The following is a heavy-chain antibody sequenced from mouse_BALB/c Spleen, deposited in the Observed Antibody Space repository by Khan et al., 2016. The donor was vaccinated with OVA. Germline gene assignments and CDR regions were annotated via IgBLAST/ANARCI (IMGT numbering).Heavy chain of an antibody. CDR1: GFTFSSYG. CDR2: INSNGGST. J-gene: IGHJ2*01. V-gene: IGHV5-6-3*01. Sequence: EVQGVESGGGLVQPGGSLKLSCAASGFTFSSYGMSWVRQTPDKRLELVATINSNGGSTYYPDSVKGRFTISRDNAKNTLYLQMSSLTSEETARYYCARMARTINWGQGTTLTVAS. CDR3: ARMARTIN.